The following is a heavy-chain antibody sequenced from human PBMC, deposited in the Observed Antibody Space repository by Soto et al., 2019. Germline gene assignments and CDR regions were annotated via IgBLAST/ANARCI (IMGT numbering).Heavy chain of an antibody. D-gene: IGHD2-2*01. J-gene: IGHJ6*03. CDR2: INPNSGGT. Sequence: ASVKVSCKASGYTFTGYYMHWVRQAPGQGLEWMGWINPNSGGTNYAQKFQGWVTMTRDTSISTAYMELSSLKTEDTAVYYCTTDSLVVVREHYYMDVWGKGTTVTVSS. CDR3: TTDSLVVVREHYYMDV. V-gene: IGHV1-2*04. CDR1: GYTFTGYY.